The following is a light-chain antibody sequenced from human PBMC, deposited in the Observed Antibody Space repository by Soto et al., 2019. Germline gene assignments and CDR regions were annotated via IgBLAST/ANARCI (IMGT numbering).Light chain of an antibody. CDR3: DQYKYWPLT. CDR2: GAS. CDR1: QSVRSN. V-gene: IGKV3-15*01. J-gene: IGKJ4*01. Sequence: EIVMTQSPATLSVSPGERATLSCRASQSVRSNLAWYQQKRGQAPRLLIYGASNRATGIPARFSGSGSGTEFPVTICCVQSEECAIYSCDQYKYWPLTFGGGTNVEI.